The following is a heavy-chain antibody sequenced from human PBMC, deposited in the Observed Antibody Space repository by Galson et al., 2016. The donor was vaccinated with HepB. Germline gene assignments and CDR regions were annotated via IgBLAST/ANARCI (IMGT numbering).Heavy chain of an antibody. V-gene: IGHV4-59*01. Sequence: SETLSLTCTVSGGSISSYSWSWIRQPPGKGLEWIGYIYYSGSTNYNPSLKSRFTISVATSKNQFPLKLSSVTAANTAVYYCARGASCPECYYYGMDVWGQGTTVTVSS. CDR1: GGSISSYS. CDR3: ARGASCPECYYYGMDV. CDR2: IYYSGST. D-gene: IGHD2-2*01. J-gene: IGHJ6*02.